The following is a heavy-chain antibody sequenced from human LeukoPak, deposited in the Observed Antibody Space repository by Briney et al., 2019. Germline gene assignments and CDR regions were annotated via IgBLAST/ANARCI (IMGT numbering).Heavy chain of an antibody. Sequence: GESLQISCKGSGYSFTSYWIGWVRQMPGKGLEWMGIIYPGDSDTRYSPSFQGQVTISADKSISTAYLQWSSLKASDTAMYYCARQYGSGSYPPDAFDIWGQGTMVTVSS. CDR1: GYSFTSYW. CDR2: IYPGDSDT. CDR3: ARQYGSGSYPPDAFDI. V-gene: IGHV5-51*01. D-gene: IGHD3-10*01. J-gene: IGHJ3*02.